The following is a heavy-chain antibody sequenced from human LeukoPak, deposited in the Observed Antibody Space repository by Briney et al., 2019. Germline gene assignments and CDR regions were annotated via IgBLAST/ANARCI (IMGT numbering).Heavy chain of an antibody. D-gene: IGHD3-16*02. CDR1: GGSFSGYY. V-gene: IGHV4-34*01. CDR2: INHSGST. CDR3: ARGVLNDYVWGSYRYRYFDY. J-gene: IGHJ4*02. Sequence: SETLSLTCAVYGGSFSGYYWSWIRQPPGKVLEWIGEINHSGSTNYNPSLKSRVTISVDTSKNQFSLKLSSVTAADTAVYYCARGVLNDYVWGSYRYRYFDYWGQGTLVTVSS.